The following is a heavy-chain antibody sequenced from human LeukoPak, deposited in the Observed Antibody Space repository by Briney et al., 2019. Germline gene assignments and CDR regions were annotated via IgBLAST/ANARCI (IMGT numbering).Heavy chain of an antibody. CDR3: ARGSVSSGYYY. Sequence: SETLSPTCAVSGGSISSGGYSWSWIRQPPGKGLEWIGYIYHSGSTYYNPSLKSRVTISVDRSKNQFSLKLSSVTAADTAVYYCARGSVSSGYYYWGQGTLVTVSS. J-gene: IGHJ4*02. V-gene: IGHV4-30-2*01. CDR1: GGSISSGGYS. CDR2: IYHSGST. D-gene: IGHD3-22*01.